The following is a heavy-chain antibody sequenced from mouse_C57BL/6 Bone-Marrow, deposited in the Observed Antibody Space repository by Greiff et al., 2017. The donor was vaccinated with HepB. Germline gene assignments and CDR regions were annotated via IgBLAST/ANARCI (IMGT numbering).Heavy chain of an antibody. J-gene: IGHJ2*01. D-gene: IGHD2-1*01. Sequence: LQQPGAELVMPGASVKLSCKASGYTFTSYWMHWVKQRPGQGLEWIGEIDPSDSYTNYNQKFKGKSTLTVDKSSSTAHMQLSSLTSEDSAVYYCAIYYGNYDFDYWGQGTTLTVSS. CDR3: AIYYGNYDFDY. CDR1: GYTFTSYW. CDR2: IDPSDSYT. V-gene: IGHV1-69*01.